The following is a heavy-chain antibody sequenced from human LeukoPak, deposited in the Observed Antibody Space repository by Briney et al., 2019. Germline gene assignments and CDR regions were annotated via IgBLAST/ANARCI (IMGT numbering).Heavy chain of an antibody. Sequence: GGSLRLSCAASGFTFSSYWMHWVRQAPGKGLVWVSRINSDGSSTRCADSVKGRFTISRDNAKNTLYLQMNSLRAEDTAVYYCAREETFHYGSGSNFDYWGQGSLVTVSS. D-gene: IGHD3-10*01. CDR2: INSDGSST. V-gene: IGHV3-74*01. CDR1: GFTFSSYW. J-gene: IGHJ4*02. CDR3: AREETFHYGSGSNFDY.